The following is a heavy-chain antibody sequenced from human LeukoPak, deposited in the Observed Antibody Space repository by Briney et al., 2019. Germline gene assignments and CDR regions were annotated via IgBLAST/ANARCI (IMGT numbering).Heavy chain of an antibody. J-gene: IGHJ3*02. CDR1: GFTFSTYS. CDR3: ARSWSADAFDI. D-gene: IGHD6-13*01. Sequence: PGGSLRLSCAASGFTFSTYSMNWVRQAPGKGLEWVSYISSGSSNIFYADSVKGRFTISRDNAKNSLYLQMNSLRAEDTAVYYCARSWSADAFDIWGQGTMVTVSS. CDR2: ISSGSSNI. V-gene: IGHV3-48*01.